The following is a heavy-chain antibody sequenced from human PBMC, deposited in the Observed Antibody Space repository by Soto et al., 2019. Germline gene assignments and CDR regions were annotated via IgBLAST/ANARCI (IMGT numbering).Heavy chain of an antibody. V-gene: IGHV1-69*13. CDR3: AREGSRYNF. CDR2: IVPVFGRP. Sequence: SVKVSCKASGGSFSSFGISGVGQSGLRWRDGMGGIVPVFGRPNYAQRFRGRLTITADESTSTGYMELISLRSDDTAVYYCAREGSRYNFWGQGTQVTVSS. J-gene: IGHJ4*02. D-gene: IGHD5-12*01. CDR1: GGSFSSFG.